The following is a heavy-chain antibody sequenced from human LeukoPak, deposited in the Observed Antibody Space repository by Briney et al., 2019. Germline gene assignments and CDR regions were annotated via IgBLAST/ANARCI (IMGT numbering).Heavy chain of an antibody. CDR3: AELGITMIGGV. CDR2: ISSSGDTI. D-gene: IGHD3-10*02. J-gene: IGHJ6*04. V-gene: IGHV3-48*04. Sequence: GGSLRLSCAASGFTFSSYSMNWVRQAPGKGLEWVSYISSSGDTIYYADSVKGRFTISRDNAKNSLYLQMNSLRAEDTAVYYCAELGITMIGGVWGKGTTVTISS. CDR1: GFTFSSYS.